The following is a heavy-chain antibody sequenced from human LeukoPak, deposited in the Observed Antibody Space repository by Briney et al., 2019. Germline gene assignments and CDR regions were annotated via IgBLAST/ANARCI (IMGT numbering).Heavy chain of an antibody. CDR3: ARVRSRSVDY. D-gene: IGHD3-10*01. V-gene: IGHV3-21*01. J-gene: IGHJ4*02. Sequence: PGGSLRLSCAASGFTFSSFTMTWVRQAPGKGLEWVSAIGGRGGSTYYADSLEGRFTIARDNAKNSLYLQMNSLRAEDTAVYYCARVRSRSVDYWGQGTLVTVSS. CDR1: GFTFSSFT. CDR2: IGGRGGST.